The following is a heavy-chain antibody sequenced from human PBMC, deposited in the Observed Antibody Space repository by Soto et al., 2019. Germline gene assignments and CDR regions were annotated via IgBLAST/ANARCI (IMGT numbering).Heavy chain of an antibody. CDR3: ARDSGLILGYSYGLGY. V-gene: IGHV1-69*13. CDR1: GGTFSGYA. Sequence: GASVKVSCKASGGTFSGYAISWVRQAPGQGLEWMGGIIPIFGTANYAQKFQGRVTITADESTSTAYMELSSLRSEDTAVYYCARDSGLILGYSYGLGYWGQGTLVTVSS. D-gene: IGHD5-18*01. CDR2: IIPIFGTA. J-gene: IGHJ4*02.